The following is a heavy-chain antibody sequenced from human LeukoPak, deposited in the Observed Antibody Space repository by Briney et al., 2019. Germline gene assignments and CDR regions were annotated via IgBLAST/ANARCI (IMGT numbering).Heavy chain of an antibody. J-gene: IGHJ3*02. CDR3: ARDRHDFWSGYDAFDI. D-gene: IGHD3-3*01. V-gene: IGHV4-4*07. CDR1: GGSISSYY. CDR2: IYTSGST. Sequence: PSETLSLTCTVSGGSISSYYWSWIRQPAGKGLEWIGRIYTSGSTNYNPSLKSRVTMSVDTSKNQFSLKLSSVTAADTAVYYCARDRHDFWSGYDAFDIWGQGTMVTVSS.